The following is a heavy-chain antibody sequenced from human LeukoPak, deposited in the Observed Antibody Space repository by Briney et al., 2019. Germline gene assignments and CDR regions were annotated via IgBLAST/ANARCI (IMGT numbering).Heavy chain of an antibody. D-gene: IGHD3-10*01. Sequence: PGGSLRLSCAVFGFTFSSYEMNWVRQAPGKGLECASYISSSAYTIDYADSVKGRFTISRDNANNSLYLQMNSLRAEDTAVYYCARVSTMVRRGMDVWGQGTTVTVSS. J-gene: IGHJ6*02. CDR3: ARVSTMVRRGMDV. CDR2: ISSSAYTI. V-gene: IGHV3-48*03. CDR1: GFTFSSYE.